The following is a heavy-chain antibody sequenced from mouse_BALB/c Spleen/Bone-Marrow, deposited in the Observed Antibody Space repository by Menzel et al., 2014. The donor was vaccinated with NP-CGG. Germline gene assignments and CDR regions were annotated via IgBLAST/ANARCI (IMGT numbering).Heavy chain of an antibody. D-gene: IGHD4-1*01. CDR2: IWAGGST. J-gene: IGHJ3*01. CDR3: ARDRGLGRFAY. Sequence: VKLVESGPGLVSPSQSLSITCTVSGFSLTSYGVHWVRQPPGKGLEWPGVIWAGGSTNYNSALMSRLSISKDNSKSXVFLKMNSLQTDDTAMYYCARDRGLGRFAYWGQGTLVTVSA. CDR1: GFSLTSYG. V-gene: IGHV2-9*02.